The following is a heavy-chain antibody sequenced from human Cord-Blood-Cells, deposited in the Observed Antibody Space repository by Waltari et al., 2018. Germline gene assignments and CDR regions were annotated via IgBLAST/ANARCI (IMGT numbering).Heavy chain of an antibody. Sequence: EVQLVESGGGLVQPGGSLRLSCAASGFTFSSYWMSWVRQAPGKGLEWVANIKQDGSEKDYVDSVKGRFTISRDNAKNSLYLQMNSLRAEDTAVYYCARAPSIAARPPYFDYWGQGTLVTVSS. J-gene: IGHJ4*02. CDR1: GFTFSSYW. CDR2: IKQDGSEK. D-gene: IGHD6-6*01. CDR3: ARAPSIAARPPYFDY. V-gene: IGHV3-7*01.